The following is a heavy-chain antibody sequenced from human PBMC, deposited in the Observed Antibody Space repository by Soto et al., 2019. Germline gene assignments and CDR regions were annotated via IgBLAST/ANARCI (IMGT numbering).Heavy chain of an antibody. D-gene: IGHD3-10*01. Sequence: EVQLVESGGGLVQPGGSLRLSCAASGFTFSSYWMHWVRQAPGKGLVWVSSIKSDGSNINYADSVKGRFTISRDNAKNTLYLQMNSLRAEDTAIYYCARGSFSGSGSCIQGDYWGQGTLVTVSS. J-gene: IGHJ4*02. CDR2: IKSDGSNI. CDR1: GFTFSSYW. CDR3: ARGSFSGSGSCIQGDY. V-gene: IGHV3-74*01.